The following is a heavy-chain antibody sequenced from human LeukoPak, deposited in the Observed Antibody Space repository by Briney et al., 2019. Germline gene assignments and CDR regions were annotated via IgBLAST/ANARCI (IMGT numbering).Heavy chain of an antibody. D-gene: IGHD3-22*01. CDR3: VTDYSDSSGYHG. V-gene: IGHV3-23*01. Sequence: GGSLRLSCAASGFTFSSYAMSWVRQAPGKGLEWVSAISGSGGSTYYADSVKGRFTISRDNSKNTLYLQMNSLRAEDTAVYYCVTDYSDSSGYHGWGQGTLVTVSS. CDR2: ISGSGGST. J-gene: IGHJ4*02. CDR1: GFTFSSYA.